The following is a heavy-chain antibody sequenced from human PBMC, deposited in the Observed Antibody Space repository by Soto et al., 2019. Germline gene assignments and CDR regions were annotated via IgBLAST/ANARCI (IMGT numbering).Heavy chain of an antibody. CDR3: ARDHSGDSGDYYFDY. D-gene: IGHD4-17*01. J-gene: IGHJ4*02. V-gene: IGHV1-46*01. Sequence: ASVKVSCKASGYTFTSYYMHWVRQAPGQGLEWMGIINPSGGSTSYAQKFQGRVTMTRDTSTSTVYMELSSLRSEDTAVYYCARDHSGDSGDYYFDYWGQGTLVTVSS. CDR1: GYTFTSYY. CDR2: INPSGGST.